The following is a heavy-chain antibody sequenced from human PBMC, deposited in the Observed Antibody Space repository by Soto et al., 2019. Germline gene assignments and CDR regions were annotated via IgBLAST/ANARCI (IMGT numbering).Heavy chain of an antibody. V-gene: IGHV4-59*07. CDR1: GGSISSYY. CDR3: ARALRLVVPAATRPVY. J-gene: IGHJ4*01. CDR2: IYYSGRT. Sequence: PSDTLSLTCTVSGGSISSYYWSWIRQPPGKGLEWIGCIYYSGRTNYNPSLKSRVTISVYTSKNQFSLKLRSVPAADTAVYYCARALRLVVPAATRPVYWGHGTLVTVS. D-gene: IGHD2-2*01.